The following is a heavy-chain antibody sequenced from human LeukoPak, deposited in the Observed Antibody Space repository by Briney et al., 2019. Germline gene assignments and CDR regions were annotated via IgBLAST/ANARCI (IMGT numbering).Heavy chain of an antibody. Sequence: PSETLSLTCNVSGLSITNGYYWGWIRQPPGKGLEWIASIYHGGTSHYKLSLKSRATISVETSKNQFSLKLNSVTAADTAVYYCVRDPNYYDSSGLPYYFDYWGQGTLVTVSS. CDR1: GLSITNGYY. J-gene: IGHJ4*02. CDR3: VRDPNYYDSSGLPYYFDY. D-gene: IGHD3-22*01. V-gene: IGHV4-38-2*02. CDR2: IYHGGTS.